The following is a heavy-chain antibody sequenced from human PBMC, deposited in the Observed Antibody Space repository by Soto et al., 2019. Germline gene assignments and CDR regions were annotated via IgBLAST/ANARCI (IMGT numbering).Heavy chain of an antibody. J-gene: IGHJ6*02. D-gene: IGHD3-10*01. Sequence: GGSLRLSCAASGFTFSSYGMHWVRQAPGKGLEWVAVISYDGSNKYYADSVKGRFTISRDNSKNTLYLQMNSLRAEDTAVYYCASAEVGIYGMDVWGQGTTVTVSS. CDR3: ASAEVGIYGMDV. V-gene: IGHV3-30*03. CDR1: GFTFSSYG. CDR2: ISYDGSNK.